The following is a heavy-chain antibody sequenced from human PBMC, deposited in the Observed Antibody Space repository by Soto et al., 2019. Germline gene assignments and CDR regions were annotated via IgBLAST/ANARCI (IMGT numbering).Heavy chain of an antibody. J-gene: IGHJ6*03. Sequence: PSETLSLTCTVSGGSISSYYWSWIRQPPGKGLEWIGYIYYSGSTNYNPSLKSRVTISVDTSKNQFSLKLSSVTAADTAVYYCARGPIATTSYYFYYMDVWGKGTTVTVSS. D-gene: IGHD6-13*01. V-gene: IGHV4-59*01. CDR2: IYYSGST. CDR3: ARGPIATTSYYFYYMDV. CDR1: GGSISSYY.